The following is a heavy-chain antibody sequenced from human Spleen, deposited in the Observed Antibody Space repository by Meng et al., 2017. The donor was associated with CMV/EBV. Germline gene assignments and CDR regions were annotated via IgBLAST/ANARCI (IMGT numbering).Heavy chain of an antibody. D-gene: IGHD3-16*02. J-gene: IGHJ4*02. CDR2: ITPAFETA. CDR3: ARGPSITVGGVIIWPLED. Sequence: TFSSSSVMWVRQAPGRGLEWMGGITPAFETADYAQRFRDRVTISTDDSATTAYMEMSSLGSEDTAVYFCARGPSITVGGVIIWPLEDWGQGTLVTVSS. CDR1: TFSSSS. V-gene: IGHV1-69*05.